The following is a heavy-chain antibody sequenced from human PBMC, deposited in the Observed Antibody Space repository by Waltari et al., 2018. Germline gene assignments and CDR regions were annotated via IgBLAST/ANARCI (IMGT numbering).Heavy chain of an antibody. Sequence: QLQLQESGPGLVKPSETLSLTCTVSGGSNSSSSYYWGWIRQPPGKGLEWIGSIYYSGSTYYNPSLKSRVTISVDTSKNQFSLKLSSVTAADTAVYYCARHPYDSSGYYYGGELDYWGQGTLVTVSS. V-gene: IGHV4-39*01. D-gene: IGHD3-22*01. J-gene: IGHJ4*02. CDR2: IYYSGST. CDR3: ARHPYDSSGYYYGGELDY. CDR1: GGSNSSSSYY.